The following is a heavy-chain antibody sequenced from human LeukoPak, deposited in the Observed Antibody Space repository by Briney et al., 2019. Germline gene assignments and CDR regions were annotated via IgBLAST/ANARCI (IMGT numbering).Heavy chain of an antibody. V-gene: IGHV3-7*03. CDR2: IKQDGSEI. Sequence: PGGSLRLSCAASGFTFSNYWMSWVRQAPGKELEWVANIKQDGSEIYYVDSVKGRFTISRDNAKNSLYLQMNSLRAEDTAVYYCARDSPPGGYCSGGSCPEAFDIWGQGTMVTVSS. J-gene: IGHJ3*02. D-gene: IGHD2-15*01. CDR3: ARDSPPGGYCSGGSCPEAFDI. CDR1: GFTFSNYW.